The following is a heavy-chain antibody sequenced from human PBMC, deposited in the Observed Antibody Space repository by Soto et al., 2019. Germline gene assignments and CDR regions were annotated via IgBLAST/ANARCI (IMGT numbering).Heavy chain of an antibody. CDR2: ISGSGGST. D-gene: IGHD3-16*02. V-gene: IGHV3-23*01. CDR1: GFTFSSYA. CDR3: ASARPIWGSYRFIFTFDY. J-gene: IGHJ4*02. Sequence: GGSLRLSCAASGFTFSSYAMSWVRQAPGKGLEWVSAISGSGGSTYYADSVKGRFTISRDNSKNTLYLQMNSLRAEDTAVYYCASARPIWGSYRFIFTFDYWGQGTLVTVSS.